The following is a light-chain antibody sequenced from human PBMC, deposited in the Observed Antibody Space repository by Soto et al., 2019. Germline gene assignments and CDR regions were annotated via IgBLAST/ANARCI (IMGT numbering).Light chain of an antibody. J-gene: IGLJ2*01. CDR3: QTLGSGIVV. Sequence: QSVLTQSPYASASLGASVKLTCTLSSGHSNYAIAWHQQQSEKGPRYLMKLNSDGSHSKGDGIPDRFSGSSAGAERYLTISSLQSEDEADYYCQTLGSGIVVFGGGTKLTVL. CDR2: LNSDGSH. V-gene: IGLV4-69*01. CDR1: SGHSNYA.